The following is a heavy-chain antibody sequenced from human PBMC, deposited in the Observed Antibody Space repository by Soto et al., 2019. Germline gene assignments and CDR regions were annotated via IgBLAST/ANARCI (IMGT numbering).Heavy chain of an antibody. CDR1: GYSFSDYD. CDR2: MNPNSGNT. Sequence: SVKVSCKASGYSFSDYDINWVRQATGQGPEWMGWMNPNSGNTGYAQKFQGRVTMTRNTSINTAHMELSSLGSEDTAVYYCARVKRYKWKDEGWFDPWGQGALVIVS. CDR3: ARVKRYKWKDEGWFDP. J-gene: IGHJ5*02. V-gene: IGHV1-8*01. D-gene: IGHD1-20*01.